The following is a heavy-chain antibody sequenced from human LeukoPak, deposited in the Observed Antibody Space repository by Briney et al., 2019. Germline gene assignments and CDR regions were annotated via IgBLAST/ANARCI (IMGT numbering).Heavy chain of an antibody. CDR2: ISGNGGST. J-gene: IGHJ4*02. V-gene: IGHV3-23*01. CDR3: AKLAGDSLSYYFDY. D-gene: IGHD2-21*02. CDR1: GFTFSTYA. Sequence: PGGSLRLSCVASGFTFSTYAMSWVRQAPGKGLEWVSAISGNGGSTYYADSVKGRFTISRANSKNTLYLQMNSVRAEDTAVYYCAKLAGDSLSYYFDYWGQGTLVTVSS.